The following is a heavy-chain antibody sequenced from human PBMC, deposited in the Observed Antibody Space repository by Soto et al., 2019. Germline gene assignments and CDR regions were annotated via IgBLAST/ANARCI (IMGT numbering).Heavy chain of an antibody. CDR3: ARERDGTFDY. V-gene: IGHV4-61*03. Sequence: QVQLQESGPGLVKPSETLSLTCTVSGGSVSSGSYYWSWIRQPPGKGLEWIGYIYYSGSTNYNPSLRSRVTISVDTSKNHFSLKLSSVTAADTAVYYCARERDGTFDYWGQGTLVTVSS. J-gene: IGHJ4*02. CDR2: IYYSGST. CDR1: GGSVSSGSYY.